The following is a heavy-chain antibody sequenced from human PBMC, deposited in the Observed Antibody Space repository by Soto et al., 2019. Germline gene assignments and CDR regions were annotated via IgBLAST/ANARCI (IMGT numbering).Heavy chain of an antibody. CDR1: VGSTSSGDYY. V-gene: IGHV4-30-4*01. CDR2: TYSSGST. Sequence: PSETLSPTCTFSVGSTSSGDYYWSWIRQPPGKGLEWIGYTYSSGSTYYNPPPKSRVTIPLDPPKNQFSLKLSSVTAADTAVYYCATIDYGTYYYYHAMDVRGQGTTVNVSS. D-gene: IGHD4-17*01. J-gene: IGHJ6*02. CDR3: ATIDYGTYYYYHAMDV.